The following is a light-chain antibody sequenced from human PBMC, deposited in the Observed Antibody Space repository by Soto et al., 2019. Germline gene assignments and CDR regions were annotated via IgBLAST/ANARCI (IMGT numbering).Light chain of an antibody. CDR1: QSLLHSDGNSY. Sequence: VMTQSPLSLSVRVGEPASISCRSSQSLLHSDGNSYLDWYLQKPGQSPKLLIYVTSNRASGVPDRSSGSGSGTHFTLEISRVEAEDVGVYYCMEALQIPYTSGQGTRMEI. CDR2: VTS. J-gene: IGKJ5*01. CDR3: MEALQIPYT. V-gene: IGKV2-28*01.